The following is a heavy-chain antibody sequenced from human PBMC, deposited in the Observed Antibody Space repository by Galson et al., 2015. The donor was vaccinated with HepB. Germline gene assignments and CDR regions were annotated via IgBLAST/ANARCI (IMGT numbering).Heavy chain of an antibody. J-gene: IGHJ4*02. V-gene: IGHV3-7*03. CDR1: GFTFSSYW. Sequence: SLRLSCAASGFTFSSYWMSWVRQAPGKGLEWVANIKQDGSEKYYVDSVKGRFTTSRDNAKNSLYLQMNSLRAEDTAVYYCARVPQSYSSGWYFDYWGQGTLVTVSS. D-gene: IGHD6-19*01. CDR2: IKQDGSEK. CDR3: ARVPQSYSSGWYFDY.